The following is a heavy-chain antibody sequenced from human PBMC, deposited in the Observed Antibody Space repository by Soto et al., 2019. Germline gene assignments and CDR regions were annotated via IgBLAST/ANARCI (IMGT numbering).Heavy chain of an antibody. CDR2: IYPGDSDT. Sequence: RGESLKISCKGSGYNFTSYWIGWVRQMPGKGLEWMGIIYPGDSDTRYSPSFQGQVTIPADKSISTAYLQWSSLKASDTAMYYCASQSAYYYDSSGYYDPYSYYGMDVWGQGTTVTVSS. V-gene: IGHV5-51*01. CDR3: ASQSAYYYDSSGYYDPYSYYGMDV. D-gene: IGHD3-22*01. J-gene: IGHJ6*02. CDR1: GYNFTSYW.